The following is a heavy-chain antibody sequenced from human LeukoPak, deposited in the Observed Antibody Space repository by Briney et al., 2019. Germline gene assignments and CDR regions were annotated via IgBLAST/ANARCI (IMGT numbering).Heavy chain of an antibody. D-gene: IGHD3-22*01. V-gene: IGHV1-69*01. CDR3: ARASGSGYYWRNWFDP. CDR1: GGTFSSYA. CDR2: IIPIFGTA. J-gene: IGHJ5*02. Sequence: GSSVKVSCKASGGTFSSYAISWVRQAPAQGLEWMGGIIPIFGTANYAQKFQGRVTITADESTSTAYMELSSLRSEDTAVYYCARASGSGYYWRNWFDPWGQRTLVTVSS.